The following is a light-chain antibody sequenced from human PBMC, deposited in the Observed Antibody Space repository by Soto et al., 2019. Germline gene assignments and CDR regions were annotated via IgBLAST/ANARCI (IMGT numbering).Light chain of an antibody. CDR1: RSDVGAYNY. CDR2: EVT. J-gene: IGLJ1*01. V-gene: IGLV2-14*01. Sequence: ALTQPASVSGSPGQSIAISCTGTRSDVGAYNYVSWYQQHPGKAPKLMISEVTNRPSGVSDRFSGSKSGNTASLTISGLQAEDEADYYCSSFTSRFTFVFGTGTKSPS. CDR3: SSFTSRFTFV.